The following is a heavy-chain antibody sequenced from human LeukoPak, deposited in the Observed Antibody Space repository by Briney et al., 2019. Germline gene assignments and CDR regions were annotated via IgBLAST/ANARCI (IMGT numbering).Heavy chain of an antibody. V-gene: IGHV3-48*01. CDR3: ARELAGSGFDP. J-gene: IGHJ5*02. Sequence: SVKGRFTISRDNARDALYLQMNSLRAEDAAVYYCARELAGSGFDPWGQGTLVTVSS. D-gene: IGHD6-19*01.